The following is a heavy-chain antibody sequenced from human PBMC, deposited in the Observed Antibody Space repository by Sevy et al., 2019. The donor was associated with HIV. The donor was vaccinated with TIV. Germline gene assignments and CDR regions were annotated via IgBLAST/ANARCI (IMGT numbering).Heavy chain of an antibody. CDR3: ARGRRGDILTGYLVRDYYYYYGMDV. V-gene: IGHV3-33*01. D-gene: IGHD3-9*01. Sequence: GGSLRLSCAASGFTFSSYGMHWVRQAPGKGLEWVAVIWYDGSNKYYADSGKGRFTISRENSKNTLYLQMNSLRAEDTAVYYCARGRRGDILTGYLVRDYYYYYGMDVWGQGTTVTVSS. CDR1: GFTFSSYG. J-gene: IGHJ6*02. CDR2: IWYDGSNK.